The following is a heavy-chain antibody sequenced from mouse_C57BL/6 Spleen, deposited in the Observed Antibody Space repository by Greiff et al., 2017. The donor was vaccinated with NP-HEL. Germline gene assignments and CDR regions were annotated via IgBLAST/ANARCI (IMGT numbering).Heavy chain of an antibody. Sequence: VQLQQSGPELVKPGASVKIPCKASGYTFTDYNMDWVKQSHGKSLEWIGDINPNNGGTIYNQKFKAKATLTVDKSRSTAYMELRSLTSEETAVYYCARVGYFFDYWGQGTTLTVSS. CDR1: GYTFTDYN. J-gene: IGHJ2*01. CDR2: INPNNGGT. V-gene: IGHV1-18*01. CDR3: ARVGYFFDY.